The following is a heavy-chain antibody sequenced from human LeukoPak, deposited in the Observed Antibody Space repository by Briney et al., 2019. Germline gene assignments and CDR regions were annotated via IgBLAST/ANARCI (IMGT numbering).Heavy chain of an antibody. J-gene: IGHJ6*04. V-gene: IGHV1-69*06. CDR3: ARISIAVYGDYYYGMDV. D-gene: IGHD4-17*01. CDR1: GGTFSSYA. CDR2: IIPIFGTA. Sequence: SVKVSCKASGGTFSSYAISWVRQAPGQGLEWMGGIIPIFGTASYAQKFQGRVTITADKSTSTAYMELSSLRSEDTAVYYCARISIAVYGDYYYGMDVWGKGTTVTVSS.